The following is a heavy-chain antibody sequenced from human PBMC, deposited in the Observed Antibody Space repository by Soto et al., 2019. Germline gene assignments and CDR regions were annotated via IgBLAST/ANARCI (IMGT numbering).Heavy chain of an antibody. D-gene: IGHD2-2*01. CDR1: GGTFSSYA. CDR3: ASIVVVPAAITLFYYGMDV. Sequence: ASVKVSCKASGGTFSSYAISWVRQAPGQGLEWMGGIIPIFGTANYAQKFQGRVTITADESTSTAYMELSSLRSEDTAVYYCASIVVVPAAITLFYYGMDVWGQGTTVTVSS. V-gene: IGHV1-69*13. J-gene: IGHJ6*02. CDR2: IIPIFGTA.